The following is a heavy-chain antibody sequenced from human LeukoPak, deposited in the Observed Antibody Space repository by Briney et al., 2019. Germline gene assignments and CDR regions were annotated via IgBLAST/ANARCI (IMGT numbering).Heavy chain of an antibody. D-gene: IGHD1-26*01. CDR3: ARVPASGSYLDY. V-gene: IGHV1-2*04. Sequence: GASVKVSCKASGYTFTDYYIHWVRQAPGQGLEWMGWINPNSGGTNYAQKFQGWVTMTRDTSISTAYMELSRLRSDDTAVYYCARVPASGSYLDYWGQGTLVTVSS. J-gene: IGHJ4*02. CDR2: INPNSGGT. CDR1: GYTFTDYY.